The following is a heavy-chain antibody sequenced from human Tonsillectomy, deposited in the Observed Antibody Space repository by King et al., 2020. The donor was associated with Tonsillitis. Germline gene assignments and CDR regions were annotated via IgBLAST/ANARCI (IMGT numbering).Heavy chain of an antibody. CDR3: ARVVQTIFDY. V-gene: IGHV4-59*01. D-gene: IGHD4/OR15-4a*01. Sequence: VQLQESGPGLVMPSETLSLTCTVSGGSISDYYWSWIRQPPGKGLEWIGYIQNSGSTNYNPSLKSRVTISVDTPKNQYSLKLSSVTAADTAVYYCARVVQTIFDYWGQGTLVTVSS. CDR1: GGSISDYY. CDR2: IQNSGST. J-gene: IGHJ4*01.